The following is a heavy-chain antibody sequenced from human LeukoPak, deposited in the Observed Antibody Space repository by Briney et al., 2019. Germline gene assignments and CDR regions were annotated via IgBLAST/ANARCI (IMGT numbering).Heavy chain of an antibody. CDR2: ISYDGSNK. Sequence: PGGSLRLSCVASGFTFSSYAMHWVRQAPGKGLEWVAVISYDGSNKYYADSVKGRFTISRDNSKNTLYLQMNSLRAEDTAVYYCARERLEPPYNWFDPWGQGTLVTVSS. CDR1: GFTFSSYA. J-gene: IGHJ5*02. V-gene: IGHV3-30-3*01. D-gene: IGHD1-1*01. CDR3: ARERLEPPYNWFDP.